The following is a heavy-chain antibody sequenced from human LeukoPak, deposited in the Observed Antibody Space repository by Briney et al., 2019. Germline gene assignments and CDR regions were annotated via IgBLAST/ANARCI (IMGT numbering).Heavy chain of an antibody. V-gene: IGHV3-23*01. J-gene: IGHJ6*02. CDR3: AKGAVVGATPRRALYGMDV. CDR1: GFTFSSYA. CDR2: ISGGGGST. D-gene: IGHD1-26*01. Sequence: KSGGSLRLSCAASGFTFSSYAMSWVRQAPGKGLEWVSAISGGGGSTYYADSVKGRFTISRDNSKNTLYLQMNSLRAEDTAVYYCAKGAVVGATPRRALYGMDVWGQGTTVTVSS.